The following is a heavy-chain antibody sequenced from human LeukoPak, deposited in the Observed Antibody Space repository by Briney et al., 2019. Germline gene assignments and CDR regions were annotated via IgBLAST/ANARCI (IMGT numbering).Heavy chain of an antibody. CDR2: IKQDGSEK. CDR3: ASSNWNYYNY. D-gene: IGHD1-20*01. CDR1: GFTFSSYW. Sequence: GGSLRLSCAASGFTFSSYWMSWVRRPPGKGLEWVANIKQDGSEKYYVDSVKGRFTISRDNAQNSLYLHMNSLRAEDTSVYYCASSNWNYYNYWGQGTLVTVSS. J-gene: IGHJ4*02. V-gene: IGHV3-7*05.